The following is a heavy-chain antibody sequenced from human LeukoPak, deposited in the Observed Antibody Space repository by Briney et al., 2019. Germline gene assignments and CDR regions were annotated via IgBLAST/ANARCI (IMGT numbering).Heavy chain of an antibody. CDR1: GGSISSGSYY. Sequence: NASETLSLTCTVSGGSISSGSYYWSWIRQPAGKGLEWIGRIYTSGSTNYNPSLKSRVTISVDTSKNQFSLKLSSVTAADTAVYYCARTIGIVGAFDIWGQGTMVTVSS. V-gene: IGHV4-61*02. CDR3: ARTIGIVGAFDI. J-gene: IGHJ3*02. CDR2: IYTSGST. D-gene: IGHD1-26*01.